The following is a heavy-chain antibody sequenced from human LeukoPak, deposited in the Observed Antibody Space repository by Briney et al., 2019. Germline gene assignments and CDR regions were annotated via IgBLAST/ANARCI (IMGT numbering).Heavy chain of an antibody. Sequence: SETLSLTCTVSGGSINNYYWSWTRQPPGKGLEWIGYIHYTGSTKYNPSLQSRVTISVDTSMNQISLKLSSVTAADTAVYFCARYRSSALDYWGQGALVTVSS. CDR2: IHYTGST. V-gene: IGHV4-59*01. CDR1: GGSINNYY. D-gene: IGHD6-19*01. CDR3: ARYRSSALDY. J-gene: IGHJ4*02.